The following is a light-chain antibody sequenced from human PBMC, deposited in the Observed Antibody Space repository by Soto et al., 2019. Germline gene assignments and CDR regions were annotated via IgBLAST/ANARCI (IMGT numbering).Light chain of an antibody. CDR1: QSISSW. J-gene: IGKJ2*01. CDR3: QQYDSQSYT. V-gene: IGKV1-5*03. CDR2: KAS. Sequence: DIQMTQSPSTLFASVGDRVTITCRASQSISSWLAWYQQKPGKAPKLLIYKASSLESGVPSRFSGSGSGTEFTLTISILQPDVFATCHCQQYDSQSYTFGQGTKVDIK.